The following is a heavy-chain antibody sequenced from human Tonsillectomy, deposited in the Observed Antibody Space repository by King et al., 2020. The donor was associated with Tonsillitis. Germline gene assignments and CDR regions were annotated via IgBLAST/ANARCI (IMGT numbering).Heavy chain of an antibody. CDR1: GFTVSSNY. CDR2: IYSDGST. CDR3: ARRVPLWLGAFDV. V-gene: IGHV3-53*01. J-gene: IGHJ3*01. D-gene: IGHD2-2*01. Sequence: VQLVESGGGLIQPGGSLRLSCTASGFTVSSNYMSWVRQAPGKGLEWVSVIYSDGSTYYADSVKGRFTISRDNSKNTMYLQMNSLRDEDTAVYYCARRVPLWLGAFDVWGQGTMVTVSS.